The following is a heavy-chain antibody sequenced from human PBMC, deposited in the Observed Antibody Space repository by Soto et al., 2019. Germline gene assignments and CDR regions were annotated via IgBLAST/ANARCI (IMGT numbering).Heavy chain of an antibody. CDR2: INHSGST. J-gene: IGHJ4*02. CDR3: ARIPYTVTTAPFVDY. D-gene: IGHD4-4*01. V-gene: IGHV4-34*01. Sequence: SETLSLTCAVYGGSFSGYYWSWIRQPPGKGLEWIGEINHSGSTNYNPSLKSRVTISVDTSKNQFSLKLSSVTAADTAVYYCARIPYTVTTAPFVDYWGQGTLVTVSS. CDR1: GGSFSGYY.